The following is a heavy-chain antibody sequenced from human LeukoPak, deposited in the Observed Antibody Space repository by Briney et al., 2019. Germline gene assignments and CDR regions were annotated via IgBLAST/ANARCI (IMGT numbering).Heavy chain of an antibody. V-gene: IGHV1-2*02. CDR1: GYTFTGYY. CDR2: INPNSGGT. CDR3: RSFSGVVVVIKGPGTRDAFDI. J-gene: IGHJ3*02. D-gene: IGHD3-22*01. Sequence: GASVKVSCKACGYTFTGYYMHWVRQAPGQGLEWMGWINPNSGGTNYAQKFQGRVTMTRDTSISTAYMELSRLRSDDTAVYYCRSFSGVVVVIKGPGTRDAFDIWGQGTMVTVSS.